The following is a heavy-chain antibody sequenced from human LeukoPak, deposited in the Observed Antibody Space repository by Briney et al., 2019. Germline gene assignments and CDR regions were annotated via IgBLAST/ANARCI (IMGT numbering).Heavy chain of an antibody. J-gene: IGHJ4*02. CDR2: IYYNGTT. CDR1: GGSISSNNYY. Sequence: PSETLSLTCTVSGGSISSNNYYWGWIRQPPGKGLEWIGTIYYNGTTYYNPSLKSRVTISVDTSKNQFSLKLSSVTAADTAVYYCADYDSSGYYVDYWGQGTLVTVSS. V-gene: IGHV4-39*01. D-gene: IGHD3-22*01. CDR3: ADYDSSGYYVDY.